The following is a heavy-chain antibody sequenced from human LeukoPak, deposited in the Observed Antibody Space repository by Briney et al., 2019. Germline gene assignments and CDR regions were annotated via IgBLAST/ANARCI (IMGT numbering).Heavy chain of an antibody. V-gene: IGHV1-46*01. D-gene: IGHD6-13*01. CDR1: GYTFTSYY. CDR3: ARVRDIAAAGLYFQH. CDR2: INPSGGRT. Sequence: ASVKVSCKASGYTFTSYYMHWVRQAPGQGLEWMGIINPSGGRTSYAQKFQGRVTMTRDTSTSTVYMELSSLRSEDTAVYYCARVRDIAAAGLYFQHWGQGTLVTVSS. J-gene: IGHJ1*01.